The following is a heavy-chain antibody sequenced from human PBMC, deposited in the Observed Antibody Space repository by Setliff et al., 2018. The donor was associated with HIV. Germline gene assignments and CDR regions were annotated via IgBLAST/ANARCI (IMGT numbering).Heavy chain of an antibody. CDR3: VRQPCSGGSCYSRDFDY. CDR1: GFTFNYAW. V-gene: IGHV3-21*01. D-gene: IGHD2-15*01. Sequence: PGGSLRLSCAASGFTFNYAWMGWVRQAPGKGLEWVSSISSTSYYIYYADSVKGRFTISRDNAKTSLYLQMNSLRAEDTAVYYCVRQPCSGGSCYSRDFDYWGQGTLVTVSS. CDR2: ISSTSYYI. J-gene: IGHJ4*02.